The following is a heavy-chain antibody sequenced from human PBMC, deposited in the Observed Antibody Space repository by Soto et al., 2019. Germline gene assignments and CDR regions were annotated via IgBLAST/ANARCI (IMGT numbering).Heavy chain of an antibody. CDR3: GSVVGSGSYYKSFPEYYFDY. D-gene: IGHD3-10*01. J-gene: IGHJ4*01. CDR1: GFTFSSYG. V-gene: IGHV3-33*01. CDR2: IWYDGSNK. Sequence: QVQLVESGGGVVQPGRSLRLSCAASGFTFSSYGMHWVRQAPGKGLEWAAVIWYDGSNKYYADSVKGRFTISRDNSKNTLYLQMNSLRAEDTAVYYCGSVVGSGSYYKSFPEYYFDYWGHGTLVTVSS.